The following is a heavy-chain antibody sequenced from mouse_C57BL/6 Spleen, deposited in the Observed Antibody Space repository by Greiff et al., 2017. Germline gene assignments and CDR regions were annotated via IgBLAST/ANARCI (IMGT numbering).Heavy chain of an antibody. CDR1: GYAFSSSW. Sequence: QVQLKQSGPELVKPGASVKLSCKASGYAFSSSWMNWVKQRPGKGLEWIGRIYPGDGDTNYNGTFKGKATLTADKSSTTAYMQLSSLTSEDSAVYFCARTGLYAMDYWGQGTSVTVSS. D-gene: IGHD4-1*01. V-gene: IGHV1-82*01. J-gene: IGHJ4*01. CDR2: IYPGDGDT. CDR3: ARTGLYAMDY.